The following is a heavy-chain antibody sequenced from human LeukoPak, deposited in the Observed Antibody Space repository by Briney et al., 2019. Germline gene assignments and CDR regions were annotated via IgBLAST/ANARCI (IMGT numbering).Heavy chain of an antibody. CDR2: ISGSGGST. J-gene: IGHJ4*02. Sequence: GGSLRLSCAASGFTFSSYAMSWVRQAPGKGLEWVSAISGSGGSTYYADSVNGRFTISRDNSKNTLYLQMNSLRAEDTAVYYCAKSSGCSSTSCYSRVFDYWGQGTLVTVSS. CDR1: GFTFSSYA. V-gene: IGHV3-23*01. CDR3: AKSSGCSSTSCYSRVFDY. D-gene: IGHD2-2*01.